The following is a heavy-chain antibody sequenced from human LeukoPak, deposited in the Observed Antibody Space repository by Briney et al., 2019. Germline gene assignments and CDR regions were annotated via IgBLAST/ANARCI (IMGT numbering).Heavy chain of an antibody. CDR2: INHSGST. Sequence: SETLSLTCTVSGGSISSYYWSWIRQPPGKGLEWIGEINHSGSTNYNPSLKSRVTILVDTSKNQFSLKLSSVTAADTAVYYCARGFGGRRPNWGFDYWGQGTLVTVSS. D-gene: IGHD7-27*01. V-gene: IGHV4-34*01. J-gene: IGHJ4*02. CDR1: GGSISSYY. CDR3: ARGFGGRRPNWGFDY.